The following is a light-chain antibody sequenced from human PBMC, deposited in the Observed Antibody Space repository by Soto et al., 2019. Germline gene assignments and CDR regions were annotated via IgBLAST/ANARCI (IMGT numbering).Light chain of an antibody. J-gene: IGKJ1*01. V-gene: IGKV1-39*01. CDR1: QSISKH. CDR3: QKSYSSPPT. CDR2: AAS. Sequence: DIQMTQSPSSLSASVEDRVIITCRARQSISKHLNWYQQKPGKAPKLLIFAASSLQSGVPSRFSGSRSGPDFTLNISSLQPEDFATYYCQKSYSSPPTFGQATKVDIK.